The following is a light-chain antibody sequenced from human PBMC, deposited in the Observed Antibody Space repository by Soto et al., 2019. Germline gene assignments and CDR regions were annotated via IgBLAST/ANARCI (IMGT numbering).Light chain of an antibody. CDR3: CSYAGSYTLWV. Sequence: QSALTQPRSVSGSPGQSVTISCTGTSSDVGGYNFVSWYQQFPGKAPKLIIYDVSMRPSGVPDRFSGSKSGNTASLTISGLQAEDEADYYCCSYAGSYTLWVFGGGTKLTVL. V-gene: IGLV2-11*01. CDR1: SSDVGGYNF. CDR2: DVS. J-gene: IGLJ3*02.